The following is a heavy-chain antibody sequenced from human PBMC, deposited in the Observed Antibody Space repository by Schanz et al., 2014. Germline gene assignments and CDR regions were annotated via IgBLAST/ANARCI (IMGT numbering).Heavy chain of an antibody. Sequence: EVQLVESGGGLVKPGGSLRPSCAASGFTFNNFGMNWVRQAPGKGLEWVSCITGGSTTYTYYADSVRGRFTISRDNAKSSVYLQMNSLRAEDTAVYYCARSGVDVWGQGTTVTVSS. V-gene: IGHV3-21*01. CDR2: ITGGSTTYT. CDR1: GFTFNNFG. D-gene: IGHD3-10*01. CDR3: ARSGVDV. J-gene: IGHJ6*02.